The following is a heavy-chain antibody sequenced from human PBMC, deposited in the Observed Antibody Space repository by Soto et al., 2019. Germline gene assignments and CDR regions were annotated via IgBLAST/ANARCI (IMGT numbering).Heavy chain of an antibody. CDR3: AIRIYYSSSSPAFDY. D-gene: IGHD6-6*01. CDR1: GYSYTTYW. Sequence: GESLKICCKGSGYSYTTYWIAWRRQQPGKGREFMGIMYPVDSDTRYSRSFQGQVTISTDKPISAAYLQWGSLKASDTAMYYCAIRIYYSSSSPAFDYWGQGTLVTVSS. V-gene: IGHV5-51*01. J-gene: IGHJ4*02. CDR2: MYPVDSDT.